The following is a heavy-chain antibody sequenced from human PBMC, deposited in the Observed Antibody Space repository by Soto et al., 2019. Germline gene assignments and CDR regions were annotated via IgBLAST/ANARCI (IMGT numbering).Heavy chain of an antibody. CDR3: ARDHEFDH. V-gene: IGHV4-59*01. CDR2: IYYSGST. J-gene: IGHJ4*02. Sequence: LSLTCTVSGGSISGYYWSWIRQSPGKGLEWIGYIYYSGSTNYNPSLKSRVTISVDTSKNQFSLRLTSVTASDTAMYYCARDHEFDHWGQGALVTVSS. CDR1: GGSISGYY.